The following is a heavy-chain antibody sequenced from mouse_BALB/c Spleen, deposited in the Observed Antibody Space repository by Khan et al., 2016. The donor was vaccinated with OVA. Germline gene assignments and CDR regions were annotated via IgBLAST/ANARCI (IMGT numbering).Heavy chain of an antibody. CDR2: INPHIGET. Sequence: EVQLQQSGPELVKPGASVKISCKASGYSFTGYFMNWVMQSHGKSLEWIGRINPHIGETLYNQKFKGKATLTVDECSRTVHMERRSLASEDSAVYYCARKNGSDFDYWGQGTTLTVSS. D-gene: IGHD1-1*01. V-gene: IGHV1-20*02. CDR1: GYSFTGYF. J-gene: IGHJ2*01. CDR3: ARKNGSDFDY.